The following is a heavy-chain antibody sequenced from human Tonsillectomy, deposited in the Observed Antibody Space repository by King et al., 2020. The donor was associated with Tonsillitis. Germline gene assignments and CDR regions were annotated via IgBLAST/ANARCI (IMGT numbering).Heavy chain of an antibody. V-gene: IGHV3-30*01. Sequence: VQLVESGGGVVQPGRSLRLSCAASGFTFSMYAMHWVRQAPGKGLEWVAVISYDGSNKYYADSVQGRFTISRDSSKNTLYLQMDSLRAEDTAVYYCAGGNYYDFSPEDYWGQGTLVSVSS. J-gene: IGHJ4*02. CDR3: AGGNYYDFSPEDY. D-gene: IGHD3-22*01. CDR1: GFTFSMYA. CDR2: ISYDGSNK.